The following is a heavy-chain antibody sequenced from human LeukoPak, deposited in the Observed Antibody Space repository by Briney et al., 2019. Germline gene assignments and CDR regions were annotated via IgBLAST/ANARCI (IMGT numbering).Heavy chain of an antibody. J-gene: IGHJ2*01. CDR1: GGSITSDNFY. D-gene: IGHD2-21*02. Sequence: LETLSLTCTVSGGSITSDNFYWGWIRPPPGKGLVLIGSIYFGRTTYYTPSLKSRVTISIDTSTNQFSLMLTSMTAADTAVYYCASAYCGGDCTPYWYFDLWGRGTLVTVSS. CDR3: ASAYCGGDCTPYWYFDL. CDR2: IYFGRTT. V-gene: IGHV4-39*07.